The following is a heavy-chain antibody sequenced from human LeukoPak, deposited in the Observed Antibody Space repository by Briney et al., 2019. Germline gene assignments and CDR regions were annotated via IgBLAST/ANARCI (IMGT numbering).Heavy chain of an antibody. D-gene: IGHD2-2*01. CDR1: GGSISSSSYY. CDR2: IYYSGST. V-gene: IGHV4-39*01. CDR3: ARVPRDSLPAAIYFDY. J-gene: IGHJ4*02. Sequence: SETLSLTCTVSGGSISSSSYYWGWIRQPPGKGLEWIGSIYYSGSTYYNPSLKSRVPISVDTSKNQFSLKLSSVTAADTAVYYCARVPRDSLPAAIYFDYWGQGTLVTVSS.